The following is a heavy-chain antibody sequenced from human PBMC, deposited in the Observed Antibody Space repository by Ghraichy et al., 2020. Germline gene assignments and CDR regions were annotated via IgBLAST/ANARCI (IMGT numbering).Heavy chain of an antibody. CDR1: GGTFSSYA. D-gene: IGHD3-9*01. Sequence: SVKVPCKASGGTFSSYAISWVRQAPGQGLEWMGGIIPIFGTANYAQKFQGRVTITADESTSTAYMELSSLRSEDTAVYYCARGYYDILTGYYKKERNYYGMDVWGQGTTVTVSS. CDR2: IIPIFGTA. J-gene: IGHJ6*02. CDR3: ARGYYDILTGYYKKERNYYGMDV. V-gene: IGHV1-69*13.